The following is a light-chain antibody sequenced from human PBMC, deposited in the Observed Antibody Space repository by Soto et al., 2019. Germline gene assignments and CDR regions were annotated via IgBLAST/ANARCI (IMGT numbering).Light chain of an antibody. CDR3: MQGTQFPLT. CDR2: KIS. J-gene: IGKJ4*01. V-gene: IGKV2-24*01. CDR1: QSLEHRDGNTY. Sequence: DIVLTQTPLSSPVTLGQPASISCRSSQSLEHRDGNTYLSWLQQRPGQPLRLLIHKISDRFSGVPDRFSGSGAGTDFTLKISRVEAEDVGVYFCMQGTQFPLTFGGGTKVEIK.